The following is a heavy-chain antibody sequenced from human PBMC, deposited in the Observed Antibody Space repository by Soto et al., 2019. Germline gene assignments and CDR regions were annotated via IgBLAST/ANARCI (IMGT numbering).Heavy chain of an antibody. CDR2: IYYSGST. V-gene: IGHV4-31*03. J-gene: IGHJ4*02. D-gene: IGHD3-3*01. CDR3: ATATDTFWSGYETDME. CDR1: GGSISSGGYY. Sequence: SETLSLTCTVSGGSISSGGYYWSWIRQHPGKGLEWIGYIYYSGSTYYNPSLKSRVTISVDTSKNQFSLKLSSVTAADTAVYYCATATDTFWSGYETDMEWGQGTLVTVSS.